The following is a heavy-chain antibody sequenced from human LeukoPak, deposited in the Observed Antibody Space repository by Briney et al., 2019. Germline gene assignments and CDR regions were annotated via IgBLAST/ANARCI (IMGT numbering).Heavy chain of an antibody. CDR2: ITSSSNSI. CDR3: ARGECRSCPRNHWFDP. J-gene: IGHJ5*02. V-gene: IGHV3-48*02. CDR1: GFSFTTYN. Sequence: GGSLRLSCAASGFSFTTYNMNWVRQAPGKGLEWGSSITSSSNSIYYADSVKGRFTNSRDNAKSSLYLQMNSLRYEDTAVYYCARGECRSCPRNHWFDPWGQGTLVTVSS. D-gene: IGHD2-15*01.